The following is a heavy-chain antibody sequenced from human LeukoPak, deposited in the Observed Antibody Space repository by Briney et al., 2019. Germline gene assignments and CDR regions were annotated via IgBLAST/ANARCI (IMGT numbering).Heavy chain of an antibody. D-gene: IGHD3-10*01. CDR2: ISYDGSNK. Sequence: GGSLRLSCAASGFTFSSYAMHWVRQAPGKGLEWVAVISYDGSNKYYADSVKGRFTISRDNSKNTLYLQMNSLRAEDTAVYYCARDDDGSGKYGQLYWGQGTLVTVSS. CDR1: GFTFSSYA. V-gene: IGHV3-30*04. J-gene: IGHJ4*02. CDR3: ARDDDGSGKYGQLY.